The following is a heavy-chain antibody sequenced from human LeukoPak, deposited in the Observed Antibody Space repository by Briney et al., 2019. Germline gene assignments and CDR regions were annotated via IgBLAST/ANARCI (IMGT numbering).Heavy chain of an antibody. D-gene: IGHD6-6*01. J-gene: IGHJ2*01. CDR3: TSSIAAPFFDL. CDR2: IYYSGST. Sequence: PSETLSLTCTVSGYSISSGYYWSWIRQPPGKGLEWIGYIYYSGSTNYNPSLKSRVTISVDTSKNQFSLKLSSVTAADTAVYYCTSSIAAPFFDLWGRGTLVTVSS. V-gene: IGHV4-61*01. CDR1: GYSISSGYY.